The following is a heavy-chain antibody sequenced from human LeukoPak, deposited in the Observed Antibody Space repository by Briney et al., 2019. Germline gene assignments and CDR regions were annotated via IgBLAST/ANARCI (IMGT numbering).Heavy chain of an antibody. Sequence: PSETLSLTCTVSGGSISTYYWSWVRQPPGKGLEWMGYIYYSGSTNHNPSLKSRVTISVDTSKNQFSLKLSSVTAADTAVYYCARTVGALYDAFNSRGQGTMGTVSA. D-gene: IGHD1-26*01. CDR3: ARTVGALYDAFNS. CDR1: GGSISTYY. J-gene: IGHJ3*02. CDR2: IYYSGST. V-gene: IGHV4-59*08.